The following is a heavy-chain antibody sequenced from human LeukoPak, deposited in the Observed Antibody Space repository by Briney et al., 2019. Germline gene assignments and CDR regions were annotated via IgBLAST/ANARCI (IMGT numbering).Heavy chain of an antibody. V-gene: IGHV3-23*01. J-gene: IGHJ4*02. CDR3: AKNPDRIAVAGTVFDY. CDR2: IRVSGGST. Sequence: GGSLRLSCAASGFTFSSYAMSWVRQAPGKGLEWVSTIRVSGGSTYYADSVKGRFTISRDNSKNTLYLQMNSLRAEDTAVYYCAKNPDRIAVAGTVFDYWGQGTLVTVSS. D-gene: IGHD6-19*01. CDR1: GFTFSSYA.